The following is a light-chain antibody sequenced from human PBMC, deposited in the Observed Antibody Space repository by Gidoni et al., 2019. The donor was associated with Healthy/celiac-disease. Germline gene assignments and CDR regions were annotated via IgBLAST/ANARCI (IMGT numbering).Light chain of an antibody. V-gene: IGKV1-5*03. Sequence: IQITQSPSTLSASVGDRVTITCRASQSISSWLAWYQQKPGKAPKLLIYKASSLESGVPSRFSGSGSGTEFTLTISSLQPDDFATYYCKQYNSYSYTFGQGTKLEIK. CDR2: KAS. CDR3: KQYNSYSYT. J-gene: IGKJ2*01. CDR1: QSISSW.